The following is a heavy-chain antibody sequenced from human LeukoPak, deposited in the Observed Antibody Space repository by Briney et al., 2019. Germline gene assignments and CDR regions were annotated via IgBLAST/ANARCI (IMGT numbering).Heavy chain of an antibody. Sequence: SQTLSLTCAISGDSVSSNSAAWNWIRQPPSRGLEWLGRTYYRSKWNNDYAVSVKSRINIKPDTAKNQFSLQLNSVTPEDTAVYYCAIDIGGTYYRFDYWGQGTLVTVSS. CDR3: AIDIGGTYYRFDY. V-gene: IGHV6-1*01. J-gene: IGHJ4*02. CDR2: TYYRSKWNN. D-gene: IGHD1-26*01. CDR1: GDSVSSNSAA.